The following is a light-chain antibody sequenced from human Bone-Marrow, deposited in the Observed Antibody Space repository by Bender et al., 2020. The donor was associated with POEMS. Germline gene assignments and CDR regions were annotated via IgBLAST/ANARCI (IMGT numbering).Light chain of an antibody. CDR2: NNN. CDR1: SSNIGAGHG. J-gene: IGLJ3*02. CDR3: CSYGGTSFWV. V-gene: IGLV1-40*01. Sequence: QSVLTQPPSVSGAPGQRVTFSCTGTSSNIGAGHGVHWYQLLPGAAPKLIIFNNNDRPSGVSDRFSGSKSGNTASLRISGLQAEDEADYYCCSYGGTSFWVFGGGTKVTVL.